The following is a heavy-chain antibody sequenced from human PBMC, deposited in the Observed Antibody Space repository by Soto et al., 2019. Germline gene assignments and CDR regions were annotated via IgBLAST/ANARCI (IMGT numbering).Heavy chain of an antibody. CDR1: GGSISSSSYY. Sequence: SETLSLTCTVSGGSISSSSYYWGWIRQPPGKGLEWIGSIYYSGSTYYNPSLKSRVTISVDTSKNQFSLKLSSVTAADTAVYYCARALRRGPDYWGQGTLVTVSS. V-gene: IGHV4-39*07. CDR2: IYYSGST. CDR3: ARALRRGPDY. J-gene: IGHJ4*02.